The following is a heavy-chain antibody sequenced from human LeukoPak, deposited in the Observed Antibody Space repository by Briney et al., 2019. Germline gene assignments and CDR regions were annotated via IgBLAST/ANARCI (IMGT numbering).Heavy chain of an antibody. D-gene: IGHD3-3*01. CDR2: IYSGGST. V-gene: IGHV3-53*01. Sequence: PGGSLRLSCAASGFTVSSNYMSWVRQAPGKGLEWVSVIYSGGSTYYADSVKGRFTISRDNAKNSLYLQMNSLRAEDTALYHCARDSDFWSGYPDYWGQGTLVTVSS. CDR1: GFTVSSNY. J-gene: IGHJ4*02. CDR3: ARDSDFWSGYPDY.